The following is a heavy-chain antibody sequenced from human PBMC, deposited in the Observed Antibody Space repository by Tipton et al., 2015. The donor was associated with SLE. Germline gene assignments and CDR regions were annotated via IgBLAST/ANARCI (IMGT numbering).Heavy chain of an antibody. CDR1: GFDFGIYG. Sequence: SLRLSCAASGFDFGIYGMNWVRQIPGKGLEWLSISYNGGPTYYADSVKGRFTVSRDESKSTLYLQMDSLSGDDTAIYYCVKDAPSHVKFVYSLDIWGRGALVAASS. V-gene: IGHV3-23*03. J-gene: IGHJ2*01. CDR2: ISYNGGPT. CDR3: VKDAPSHVKFVYSLDI. D-gene: IGHD2-15*01.